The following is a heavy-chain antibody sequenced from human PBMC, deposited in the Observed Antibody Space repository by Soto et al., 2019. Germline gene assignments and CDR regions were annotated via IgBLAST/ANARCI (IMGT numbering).Heavy chain of an antibody. D-gene: IGHD2-15*01. CDR1: GFSLSTNGLG. CDR2: IYWDDDK. CDR3: AHSKTLVDYFDY. J-gene: IGHJ4*02. Sequence: QITLKESGPTLVKPTQTLTLTCTFSGFSLSTNGLGVGWIRQPPGKALEWLALIYWDDDKHYSPTLKNRLTVTKDSSKKQVVLTMTNLDPVDTATYFCAHSKTLVDYFDYWGQVALVTVSS. V-gene: IGHV2-5*02.